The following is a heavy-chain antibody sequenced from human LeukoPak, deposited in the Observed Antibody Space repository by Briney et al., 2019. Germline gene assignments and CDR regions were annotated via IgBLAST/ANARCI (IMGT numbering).Heavy chain of an antibody. CDR2: ISSSSSTI. CDR1: GFTFSSYS. J-gene: IGHJ4*02. CDR3: AGDSLSYDSSGPHFDY. D-gene: IGHD3-22*01. V-gene: IGHV3-48*04. Sequence: GGSLRLSCAASGFTFSSYSMNWVRQAPGKGLEWVSYISSSSSTIYYADSVKGRFTISRDNAKNSLYLQMNSLRAEDTAVYYCAGDSLSYDSSGPHFDYWGQGTLVTVSS.